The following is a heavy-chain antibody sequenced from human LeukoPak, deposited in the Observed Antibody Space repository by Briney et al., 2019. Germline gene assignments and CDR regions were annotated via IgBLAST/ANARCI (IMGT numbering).Heavy chain of an antibody. Sequence: ASVKVSCKASGYTFTGYYIKWVRQAPGQGLEWVGWINPNSGGTNYAQKFQGRVTMTRDTSISTAYMELSRLRSDDTAVYYCARGYYDSSGYYYGYFQHWGQGTLVTVSS. V-gene: IGHV1-2*02. J-gene: IGHJ1*01. CDR2: INPNSGGT. D-gene: IGHD3-22*01. CDR3: ARGYYDSSGYYYGYFQH. CDR1: GYTFTGYY.